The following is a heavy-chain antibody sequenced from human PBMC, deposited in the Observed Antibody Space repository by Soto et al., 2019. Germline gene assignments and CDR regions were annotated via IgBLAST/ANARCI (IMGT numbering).Heavy chain of an antibody. CDR3: AKDRIWNSSGCYLDY. D-gene: IGHD6-19*01. Sequence: GWSLRLSCAASGFTFSSYSMNWVRQAPGKGLEWVSSISSSSSYIYYADSVKGRFTISRDNAKNSLYLQMNSLRAEDTAVYYCAKDRIWNSSGCYLDYWGQGTLVTVSS. J-gene: IGHJ4*02. CDR2: ISSSSSYI. CDR1: GFTFSSYS. V-gene: IGHV3-21*01.